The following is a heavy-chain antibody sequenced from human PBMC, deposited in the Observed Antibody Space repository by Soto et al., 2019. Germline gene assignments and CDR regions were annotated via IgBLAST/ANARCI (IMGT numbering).Heavy chain of an antibody. Sequence: EVQLVESGGGLVQPGGSLRLSCAASGFMFSPYWMRWVRQDPGKGLEWVATISGGASDKFYVDSVKGRFTISRDDAKNSLVLQMNSQRDEDTAGYYCVREGSYCFDHWGQGTLVTVSS. D-gene: IGHD2-15*01. CDR1: GFMFSPYW. CDR2: ISGGASDK. CDR3: VREGSYCFDH. V-gene: IGHV3-7*01. J-gene: IGHJ4*02.